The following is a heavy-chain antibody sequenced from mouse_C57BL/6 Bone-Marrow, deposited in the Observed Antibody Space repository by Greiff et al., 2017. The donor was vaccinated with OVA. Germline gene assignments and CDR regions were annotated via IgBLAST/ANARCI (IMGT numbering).Heavy chain of an antibody. CDR1: GYSITSDY. CDR3: ARRYYYGSGAMDY. D-gene: IGHD1-1*01. CDR2: ISYSGST. Sequence: DVKLVESGPGLAKPSQTLSLTCSVTGYSITSDYWNWIRKFPGNKLEYMGYISYSGSTYYNPSLKSRISITRDTSKNQYYLQLNSVTTEDTATYYCARRYYYGSGAMDYWGQGTSVTVSS. V-gene: IGHV3-8*01. J-gene: IGHJ4*01.